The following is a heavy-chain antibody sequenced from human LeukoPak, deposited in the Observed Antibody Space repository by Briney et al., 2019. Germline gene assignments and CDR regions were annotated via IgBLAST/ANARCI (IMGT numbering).Heavy chain of an antibody. V-gene: IGHV3-11*01. CDR1: GFTFSDYY. D-gene: IGHD2-21*02. J-gene: IGHJ4*02. CDR3: ARAVDDCYDY. Sequence: PRGSLRLSCAASGFTFSDYYMSWIRQAPGKGLEWVSYISSSGSTIYHADSVKGRFTISRDNAKNSLYLQMNSLRAGDTAVYYCARAVDDCYDYWGQGTLVTVSS. CDR2: ISSSGSTI.